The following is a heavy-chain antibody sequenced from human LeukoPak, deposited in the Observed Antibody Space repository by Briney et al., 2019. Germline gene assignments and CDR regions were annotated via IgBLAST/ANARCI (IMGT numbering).Heavy chain of an antibody. CDR3: ARGLAVAGVTFDY. CDR1: GYTFTDSY. D-gene: IGHD6-19*01. V-gene: IGHV1-2*02. J-gene: IGHJ4*02. CDR2: INPNSGST. Sequence: GASVKVSCKASGYTFTDSYMHWVRQAPGQGLEWMGWINPNSGSTHYAQNFQGRVTMTRDTSISTAYMELSRLRSDDTAVYYCARGLAVAGVTFDYWGQGTLVTVSS.